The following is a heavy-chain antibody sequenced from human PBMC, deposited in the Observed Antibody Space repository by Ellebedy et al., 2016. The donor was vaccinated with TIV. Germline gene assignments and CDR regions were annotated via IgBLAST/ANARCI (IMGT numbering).Heavy chain of an antibody. CDR2: IAAYNGHT. V-gene: IGHV1-18*01. CDR1: GYTFSNYG. J-gene: IGHJ3*02. Sequence: ASVKVSCKASGYTFSNYGISWVRQAPGQGPEWMGWIAAYNGHTNYAQKLQDRVTMTTDTSTSTAYMELRRLTSAETAVDYCARAVDAFDIWGQGTMVTVSP. CDR3: ARAVDAFDI.